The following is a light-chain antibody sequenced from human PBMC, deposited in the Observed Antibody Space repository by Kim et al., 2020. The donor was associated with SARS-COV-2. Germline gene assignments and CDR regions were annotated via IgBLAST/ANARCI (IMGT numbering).Light chain of an antibody. Sequence: DIQMTQSPSSLSASVGDRVTITCQASQDISDNLNWYQQKPGKAPKLLIWDASHLEKGVPSRFSGSGSGTDFTFTISSLQPEDFATYICQHYNSLPYTFGQGTKLEIK. V-gene: IGKV1-33*01. CDR1: QDISDN. CDR2: DAS. J-gene: IGKJ2*01. CDR3: QHYNSLPYT.